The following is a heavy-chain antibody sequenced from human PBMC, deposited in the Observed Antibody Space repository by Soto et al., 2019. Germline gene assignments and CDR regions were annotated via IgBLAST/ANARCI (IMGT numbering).Heavy chain of an antibody. V-gene: IGHV3-64*01. CDR2: ISSNGGST. CDR3: ARRDSSSWYIDY. CDR1: GFTFSSYA. J-gene: IGHJ4*02. D-gene: IGHD6-13*01. Sequence: GGSLRLSCAASGFTFSSYAMHWVRQAPGKGLEYVSAISSNGGSTYYANSVKGRFTISRDNSKNTLYLQMGSLRAEDMAVYYCARRDSSSWYIDYWGQGTLVTVSS.